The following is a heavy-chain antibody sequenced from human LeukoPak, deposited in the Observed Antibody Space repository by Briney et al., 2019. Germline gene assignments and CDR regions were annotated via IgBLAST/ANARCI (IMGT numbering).Heavy chain of an antibody. J-gene: IGHJ4*02. CDR1: GFTFSSCG. CDR2: ITGSGDST. D-gene: IGHD4-23*01. CDR3: AKDYATVGDYDY. Sequence: GGSLRLSCAASGFTFSSCGMSWVRQAPGKGLEWVSAITGSGDSTYYADSVKGRFTISRDNSKNTLYLQMNSLRAEDTAVYYCAKDYATVGDYDYWGQGTLVTVSS. V-gene: IGHV3-23*01.